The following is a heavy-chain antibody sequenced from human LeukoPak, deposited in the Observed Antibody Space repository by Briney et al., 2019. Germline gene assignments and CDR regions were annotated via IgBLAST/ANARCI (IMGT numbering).Heavy chain of an antibody. D-gene: IGHD1-26*01. CDR2: ISGSGGST. Sequence: PGGSLRLSCAASGFTFSSYAMSWVRQAPGKGLEWVSAISGSGGSTYYADSVKGRFTISRDNSKNTLYLQMNGLRAEDTAVYYCAKDRGIVGAEDYFDYWGQGTLVTVSS. CDR1: GFTFSSYA. V-gene: IGHV3-23*01. CDR3: AKDRGIVGAEDYFDY. J-gene: IGHJ4*02.